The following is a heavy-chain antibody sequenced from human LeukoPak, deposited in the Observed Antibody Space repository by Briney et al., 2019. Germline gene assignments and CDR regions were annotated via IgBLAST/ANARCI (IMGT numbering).Heavy chain of an antibody. CDR3: ARDEDYYDSSGYYYRYFQH. CDR2: IYYSGST. D-gene: IGHD3-22*01. CDR1: GVSISSYY. J-gene: IGHJ1*01. Sequence: SETLSLTCTVSGVSISSYYWSWIRQPPGKGLEWIGYIYYSGSTNYNPSLKSRVTISVDTSKNQFSLKLSSVTAADTAVYYCARDEDYYDSSGYYYRYFQHWGQGTLVTVSS. V-gene: IGHV4-59*01.